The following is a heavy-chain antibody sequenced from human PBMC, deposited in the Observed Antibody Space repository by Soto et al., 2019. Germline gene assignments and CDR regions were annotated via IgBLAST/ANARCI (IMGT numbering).Heavy chain of an antibody. CDR2: INAGNGNT. Sequence: ASVKVSCKASGYTFTSYAMHWVRQAPGQRLEWMGWINAGNGNTKYSQKFQGRVTITRDTSASTAYMGLSSLRSEDTAVYYCARENDNRYFDYWGQGTLVTVSA. CDR3: ARENDNRYFDY. V-gene: IGHV1-3*01. D-gene: IGHD3-22*01. CDR1: GYTFTSYA. J-gene: IGHJ4*02.